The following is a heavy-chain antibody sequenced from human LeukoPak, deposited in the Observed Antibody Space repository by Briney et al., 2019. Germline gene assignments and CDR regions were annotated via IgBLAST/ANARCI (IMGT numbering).Heavy chain of an antibody. CDR2: IKQDESEK. J-gene: IGHJ5*02. V-gene: IGHV3-7*01. D-gene: IGHD2-21*02. CDR3: AKMVTATMRHWFDP. Sequence: GGSLRLSCAASGLYVGRYWMSWVRQAPGEGLEWVANIKQDESEKDYVDSMKGRFTISRDNAKNSLYLQMNSLRAEDTAVYYCAKMVTATMRHWFDPWGHGTQVTASS. CDR1: GLYVGRYW.